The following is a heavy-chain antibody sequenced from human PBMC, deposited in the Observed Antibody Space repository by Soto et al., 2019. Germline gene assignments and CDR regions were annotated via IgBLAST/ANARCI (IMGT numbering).Heavy chain of an antibody. V-gene: IGHV5-51*01. CDR2: IYPGDSDT. J-gene: IGHJ3*02. CDR3: ASQEMATKNVDAFDI. D-gene: IGHD5-12*01. CDR1: GYSFTSYW. Sequence: GESLKISCKGSGYSFTSYWIGWVRQMPGKGLEWMGIIYPGDSDTRYSPSFQGQVTISADKSISTAYLQWSSLKASDTAMYYCASQEMATKNVDAFDIWGQGTMVTDSS.